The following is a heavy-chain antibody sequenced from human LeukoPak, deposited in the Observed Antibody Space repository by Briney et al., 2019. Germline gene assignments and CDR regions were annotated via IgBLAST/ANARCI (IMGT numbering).Heavy chain of an antibody. D-gene: IGHD3-10*01. Sequence: SETLSLTCTVSGGSISSYYWSWIRQPAGKGLEWIGRIYTSGSTKYNPSLKSRVTMSVDMSKNQFSLKLNSVTAADTAVYYCARVVGGSGSYRRNWFDPWGQGTLVTVSS. CDR1: GGSISSYY. CDR2: IYTSGST. CDR3: ARVVGGSGSYRRNWFDP. J-gene: IGHJ5*02. V-gene: IGHV4-4*07.